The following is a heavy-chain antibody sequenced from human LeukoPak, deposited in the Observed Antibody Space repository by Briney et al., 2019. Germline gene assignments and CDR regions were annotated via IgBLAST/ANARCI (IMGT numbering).Heavy chain of an antibody. CDR1: GFTFSRHG. CDR3: ASARVQYQLLSPSDY. Sequence: GGSLRLSCAPSGFTFSRHGMHWVRQAPGKGLEWVAIISNDGSRKYYAHSVEGRFTISRDNSKNTLYLQMNSLRAEDTAVYYCASARVQYQLLSPSDYWGQGTLVTVSS. D-gene: IGHD2-2*01. J-gene: IGHJ4*02. CDR2: ISNDGSRK. V-gene: IGHV3-30*03.